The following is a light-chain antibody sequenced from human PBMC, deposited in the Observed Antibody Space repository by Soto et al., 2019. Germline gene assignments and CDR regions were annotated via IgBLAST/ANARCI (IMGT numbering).Light chain of an antibody. CDR3: QYCAYGYS. CDR2: AAS. V-gene: IGKV3-15*01. J-gene: IGKJ2*01. Sequence: EIVMTQSPATLSVSPGERATLSCRASQSVRNFLAWYQHKPGQGPRLLMYAASTRATSFPDRFSGSGSGTAFTHIISSMQDEDFVVYYCQYCAYGYSFGQGTKLEIK. CDR1: QSVRNF.